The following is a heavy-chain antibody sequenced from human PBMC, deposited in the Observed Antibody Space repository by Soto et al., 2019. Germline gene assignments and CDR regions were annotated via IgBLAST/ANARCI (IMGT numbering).Heavy chain of an antibody. J-gene: IGHJ4*02. CDR1: GYTFTGYY. Sequence: ASVKVSCKTSGYTFTGYYMHWVRQPPGQGLEWMGWINPNSGATNYAHKFQGRVTLTRETSISTAYMEVSSLRSDDTAVYYCARDRTEARDFWGQGTLVTVSS. CDR3: ARDRTEARDF. CDR2: INPNSGAT. V-gene: IGHV1-2*02.